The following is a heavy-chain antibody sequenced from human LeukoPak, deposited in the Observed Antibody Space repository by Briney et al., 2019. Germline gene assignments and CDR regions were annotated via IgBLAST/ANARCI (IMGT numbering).Heavy chain of an antibody. Sequence: SETLSLTCSVPGGSVSTHYWSWLRQPAGKGLEWLGRIHTSGTTNYNPSLKSRVTLSLDTSNNQLSLTVTSVTAADTAVYFCARDGDGGGYPDYWGQGTLVTVSS. D-gene: IGHD3-22*01. V-gene: IGHV4-4*07. CDR2: IHTSGTT. CDR1: GGSVSTHY. CDR3: ARDGDGGGYPDY. J-gene: IGHJ4*02.